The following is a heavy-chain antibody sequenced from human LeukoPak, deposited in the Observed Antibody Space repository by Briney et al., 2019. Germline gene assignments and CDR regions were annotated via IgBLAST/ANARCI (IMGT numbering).Heavy chain of an antibody. D-gene: IGHD2-2*01. V-gene: IGHV3-23*01. CDR1: GFTFSSYA. CDR2: ISGSGGST. Sequence: GESLRLSCAASGFTFSSYAMSWVRQAPGKGLEWVSAISGSGGSTYYADSVKGRFTISRDNSRTTLYLQMNSLRAEDTAVYHCAKDLPAAYFDYWGQGTLVTVSS. CDR3: AKDLPAAYFDY. J-gene: IGHJ4*02.